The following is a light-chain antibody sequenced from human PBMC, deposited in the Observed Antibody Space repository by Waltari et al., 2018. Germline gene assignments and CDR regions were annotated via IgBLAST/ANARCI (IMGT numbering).Light chain of an antibody. CDR1: QDIRKW. V-gene: IGKV1-12*01. J-gene: IGKJ3*01. CDR3: QQANSFPIT. Sequence: DIQMTQSPSSVSASVGDRVPLTWRASQDIRKWLAWYQQKPGKAPNLLIYATSSWQTGVPSRFSGSGSGTEFTLTISSLQPEDFATYYCQQANSFPITFGPGTKVDIK. CDR2: ATS.